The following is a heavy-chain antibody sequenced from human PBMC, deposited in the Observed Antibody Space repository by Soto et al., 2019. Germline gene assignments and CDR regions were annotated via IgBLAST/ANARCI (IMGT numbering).Heavy chain of an antibody. V-gene: IGHV4-39*01. D-gene: IGHD3-3*01. J-gene: IGHJ6*02. Sequence: PSETLSLTCTVSGGSISSSSYYWGWIRQPPGKGLEWIGSIYYSGSTYYNPSLKSRVTISVDTSKNQFSLELTSVTAADTVVYYCARLNDIWSGYWYGMDVWGQGTTVTVSS. CDR3: ARLNDIWSGYWYGMDV. CDR1: GGSISSSSYY. CDR2: IYYSGST.